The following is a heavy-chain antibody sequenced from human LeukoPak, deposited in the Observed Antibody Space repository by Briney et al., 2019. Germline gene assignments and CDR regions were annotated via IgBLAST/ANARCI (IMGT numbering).Heavy chain of an antibody. CDR3: ARDRRGRAVANPYYYNGMDV. J-gene: IGHJ6*04. CDR2: ISAYNGNT. D-gene: IGHD6-19*01. CDR1: GYMFTSYG. Sequence: ASVKVSCRASGYMFTSYGLSWVRQAPGQGLEWMGWISAYNGNTRYAQKFQGRVTMTTDTSTRTAYMEMRSLRSDDTAVYYCARDRRGRAVANPYYYNGMDVWGEGTTVTVSS. V-gene: IGHV1-18*01.